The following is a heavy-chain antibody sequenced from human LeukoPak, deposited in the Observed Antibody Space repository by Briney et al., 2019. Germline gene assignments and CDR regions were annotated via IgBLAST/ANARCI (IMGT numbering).Heavy chain of an antibody. Sequence: SETLSLTCAVYGGSFSVYYWSWIRQPPGKGLEWIGEINHSGSTNYNPSLKSRVTISVDTSKNQFSLKLSSVTAADTAVYYCARATPLPGYSSGWYQDRRSFYFDYWGQGTLVTVSS. CDR3: ARATPLPGYSSGWYQDRRSFYFDY. CDR2: INHSGST. J-gene: IGHJ4*02. D-gene: IGHD6-19*01. CDR1: GGSFSVYY. V-gene: IGHV4-34*01.